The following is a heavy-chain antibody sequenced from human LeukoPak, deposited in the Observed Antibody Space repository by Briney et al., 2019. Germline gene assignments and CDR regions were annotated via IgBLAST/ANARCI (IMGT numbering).Heavy chain of an antibody. D-gene: IGHD3-10*01. J-gene: IGHJ4*02. V-gene: IGHV4-59*08. CDR3: ASYYYASGGYYRFDY. Sequence: SETLSLTCTVSGGSISSYYWSWIRQPPGKGLEWIGYIYYSGSTNYNPSLKSRVTISVDRSKNQFSLKMSSVTAADTAVYYCASYYYASGGYYRFDYWGQGALVTVSS. CDR1: GGSISSYY. CDR2: IYYSGST.